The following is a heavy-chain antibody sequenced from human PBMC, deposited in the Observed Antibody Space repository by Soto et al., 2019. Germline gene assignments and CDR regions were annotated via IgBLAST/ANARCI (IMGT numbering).Heavy chain of an antibody. CDR2: MNPNSGNT. CDR3: ARDRCAGTGRDCYFDY. J-gene: IGHJ4*02. CDR1: GYTFTSYD. Sequence: ASVKVSCKASGYTFTSYDINWVRQATGQGLEWMGWMNPNSGNTGYAQKFQGRVTMTRNTPTSTVYMELSSLRSEDTAVYYCARDRCAGTGRDCYFDYWGQGTLVTVSS. V-gene: IGHV1-8*01. D-gene: IGHD6-13*01.